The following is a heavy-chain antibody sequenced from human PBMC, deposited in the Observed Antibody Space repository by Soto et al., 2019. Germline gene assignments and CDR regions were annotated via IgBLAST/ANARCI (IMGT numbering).Heavy chain of an antibody. CDR3: AKGRGID. V-gene: IGHV4-34*01. D-gene: IGHD3-16*01. J-gene: IGHJ4*02. CDR2: INHNGGT. Sequence: CTWIRQPPGKGLEWIGDINHNGGTNYNPSLKSRVTISVDTSKNQFSLRLISVTAADTAVYYCAKGRGIDWGQGTLVTVSS.